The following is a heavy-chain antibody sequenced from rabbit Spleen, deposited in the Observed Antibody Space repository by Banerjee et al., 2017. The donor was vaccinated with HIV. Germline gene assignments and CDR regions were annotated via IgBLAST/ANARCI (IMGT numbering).Heavy chain of an antibody. CDR3: GRDPFNTKNYYL. J-gene: IGHJ4*01. D-gene: IGHD1-1*01. CDR2: IDPVFGIT. Sequence: QLVESGGGLVQPGGSLKLSCKASGFTLSSYYMNWVRQAPGKGLEWIGYIDPVFGITYYANWVNGRFSISRENAQNTVFLQMTSLTAADTATYFCGRDPFNTKNYYLWGPGTLVTVS. V-gene: IGHV1S7*01. CDR1: GFTLSSYY.